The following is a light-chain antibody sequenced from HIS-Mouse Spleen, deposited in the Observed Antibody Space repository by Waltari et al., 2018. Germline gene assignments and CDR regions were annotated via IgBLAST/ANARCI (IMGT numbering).Light chain of an antibody. CDR1: SCRIASNY. J-gene: IGLJ1*01. CDR2: EDN. Sequence: NFMLTQPHSVSESPGKTVTISCTRSSCRIASNYLQWYQQRPGSAPTTVIYEDNQRPSGVPDRFSGSIDSSSNSASLTISGLKTEDEADYYCQSYDSSNHGVFGTGTKVTVL. CDR3: QSYDSSNHGV. V-gene: IGLV6-57*04.